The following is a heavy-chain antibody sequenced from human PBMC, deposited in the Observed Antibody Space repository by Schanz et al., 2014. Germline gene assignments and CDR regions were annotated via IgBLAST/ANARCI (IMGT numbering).Heavy chain of an antibody. CDR1: GDSIRSDHYY. V-gene: IGHV4-61*01. Sequence: QERLQESGPGLVKPSETLSLTCTVSGDSIRSDHYYWGWIRQPPGKGLEWIGYITYRGGTNHNASLKSRVTISVDTAKNQFSLKVTTVTAADTAIYYCARVHSTSLERGSHYYMDVWGKGTTVTGSS. D-gene: IGHD2-2*01. CDR2: ITYRGGT. J-gene: IGHJ6*03. CDR3: ARVHSTSLERGSHYYMDV.